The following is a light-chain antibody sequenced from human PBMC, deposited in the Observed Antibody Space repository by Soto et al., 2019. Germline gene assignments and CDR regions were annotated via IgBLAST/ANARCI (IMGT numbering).Light chain of an antibody. CDR1: SSDVGGYNY. CDR3: TSYTSSITYV. Sequence: QSVLTQPASVSGSPGQSITISCTGTSSDVGGYNYVSWYQQHPSKAPKLILYDVSNRPSGVSNRFSGSKSGNTASLTISGLQADDEADYYCTSYTSSITYVFGTGTKLTVL. V-gene: IGLV2-14*03. CDR2: DVS. J-gene: IGLJ1*01.